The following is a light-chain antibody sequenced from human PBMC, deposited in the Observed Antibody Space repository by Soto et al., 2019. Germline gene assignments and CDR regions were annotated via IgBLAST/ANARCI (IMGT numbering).Light chain of an antibody. V-gene: IGKV3-20*01. CDR2: GAS. J-gene: IGKJ1*01. Sequence: EAVLTQSPGTPSLYPGERATLYCRARQSVSSNYLTCYQQKPGQSPRLLIHGASSRATSIPDRFSCSGSGTDFTLTISRLEPEDFAVYYCQQYGNSRPWTFGQGNKVEI. CDR1: QSVSSNY. CDR3: QQYGNSRPWT.